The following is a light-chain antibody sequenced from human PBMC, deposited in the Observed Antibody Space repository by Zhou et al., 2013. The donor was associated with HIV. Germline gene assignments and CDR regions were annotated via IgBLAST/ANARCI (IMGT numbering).Light chain of an antibody. CDR1: QSISSY. Sequence: DIQMTQSPSSLSASVGDRVTITCRASQSISSYLNCYQQKPGKAPKLLIYDASNLETGVPSRFSGSGSGTDFTLTISSLQPEDFATYYCQQSYSTPWTFG. CDR3: QQSYSTPWT. CDR2: DAS. J-gene: IGKJ1*01. V-gene: IGKV1-39*01.